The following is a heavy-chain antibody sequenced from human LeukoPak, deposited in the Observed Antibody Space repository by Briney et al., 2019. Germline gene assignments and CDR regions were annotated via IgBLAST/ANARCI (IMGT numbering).Heavy chain of an antibody. D-gene: IGHD3-22*01. V-gene: IGHV4-4*09. Sequence: SETLSLTCTVSGGSISSYYWSWIRQPPGKGLEWIGYIYTSGSTNYNPSLKSRVTISVDTSKNQFSLKLSSVTAADTAVYYCARHGNYYDSSGYPGGIDYWGQGTLVTVSS. J-gene: IGHJ4*02. CDR1: GGSISSYY. CDR2: IYTSGST. CDR3: ARHGNYYDSSGYPGGIDY.